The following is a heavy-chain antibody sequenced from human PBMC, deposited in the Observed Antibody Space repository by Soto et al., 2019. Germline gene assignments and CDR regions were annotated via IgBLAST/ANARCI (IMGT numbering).Heavy chain of an antibody. Sequence: QVQLVESGGGVVQPGRSLRLSCAASGFTFSSYAMHWVRQAPGKGLEWVAVISYDGSNKYYADSVKGRFTISRDNSKNTLYLQMNSLRAEDTAVYYCARDVGRGLSHSYGMDVWGQGTTVTVSS. J-gene: IGHJ6*02. V-gene: IGHV3-30-3*01. CDR1: GFTFSSYA. CDR3: ARDVGRGLSHSYGMDV. D-gene: IGHD2-15*01. CDR2: ISYDGSNK.